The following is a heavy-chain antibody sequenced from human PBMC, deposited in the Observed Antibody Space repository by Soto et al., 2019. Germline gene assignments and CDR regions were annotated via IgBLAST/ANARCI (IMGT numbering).Heavy chain of an antibody. CDR2: ISPYNGNT. Sequence: ASVKVSCKASGYTLPKYGIAWVRQAPGQGLERMGWISPYNGNTVYAQKVEGRVTMTTDTSTTTAYMELKSLRSDDTALYYCARTAGMFRVGTYSKVLYNCLDPWGEVTLLTFSS. CDR1: GYTLPKYG. V-gene: IGHV1-18*01. J-gene: IGHJ5*02. CDR3: ARTAGMFRVGTYSKVLYNCLDP. D-gene: IGHD1-7*01.